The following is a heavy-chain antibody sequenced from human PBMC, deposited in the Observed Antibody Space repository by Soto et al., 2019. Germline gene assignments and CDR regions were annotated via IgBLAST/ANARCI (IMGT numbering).Heavy chain of an antibody. V-gene: IGHV3-30*18. CDR3: AKAELLWFGPAPYYYYGMDV. J-gene: IGHJ6*02. CDR1: GFTFSSYG. D-gene: IGHD3-10*01. CDR2: ILYDGSIK. Sequence: PGGSLRLSCAASGFTFSSYGMHWVRQAPGKGLEWVVVILYDGSIKYYAVSVKGRFTISRDNSKNTLYLQMNSLRAEDTAVYYCAKAELLWFGPAPYYYYGMDVWGQGTTVTVSS.